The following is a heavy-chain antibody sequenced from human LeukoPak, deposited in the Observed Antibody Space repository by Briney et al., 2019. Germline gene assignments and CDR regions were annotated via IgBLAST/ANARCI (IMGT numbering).Heavy chain of an antibody. D-gene: IGHD6-13*01. V-gene: IGHV3-23*01. J-gene: IGHJ5*02. Sequence: PGGSLRLSCAASGFTFSRYAMSWVRQAPGKGVEWVSAISGSGGSTYYADSGKGRFTIARDNRKNRMYLQMNSLRAEDTAVYYCAKDLISSSWPNWFDPWGQGTLVTVSS. CDR2: ISGSGGST. CDR1: GFTFSRYA. CDR3: AKDLISSSWPNWFDP.